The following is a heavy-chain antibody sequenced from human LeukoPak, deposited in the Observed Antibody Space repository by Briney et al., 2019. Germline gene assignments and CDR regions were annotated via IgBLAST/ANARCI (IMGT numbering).Heavy chain of an antibody. V-gene: IGHV1-2*02. J-gene: IGHJ3*02. CDR3: AGWGSRDAFDI. D-gene: IGHD7-27*01. CDR2: INPNSGGT. Sequence: ASVKVSCKASGYTFSGYYMHWVRQAPGQGLEWMGWINPNSGGTDYAQKFQGRATMTRDTSISTGYMELSRLTSDDTAVYFCAGWGSRDAFDIWGRGTMVTVSS. CDR1: GYTFSGYY.